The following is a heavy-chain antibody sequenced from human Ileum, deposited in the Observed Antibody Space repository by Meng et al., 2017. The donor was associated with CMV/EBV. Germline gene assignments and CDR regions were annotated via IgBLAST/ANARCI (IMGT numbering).Heavy chain of an antibody. CDR1: GFTFTRHW. D-gene: IGHD3-3*01. V-gene: IGHV3-7*03. J-gene: IGHJ4*02. CDR2: IKEDGSTK. CDR3: ARAHDFWSGYSAYYFDY. Sequence: GESLKISCVASGFTFTRHWMIWVRQPPGKGLEWVANIKEDGSTKLYVDSVKGRFTISRDNSKNSLFLQMNSLRVEDTAVYYCARAHDFWSGYSAYYFDYWGQGTLVTVSS.